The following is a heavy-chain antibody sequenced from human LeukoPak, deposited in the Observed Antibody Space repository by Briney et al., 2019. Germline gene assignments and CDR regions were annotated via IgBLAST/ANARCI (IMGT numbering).Heavy chain of an antibody. Sequence: PGRSLRLSCAGSGFTFGGYGMHWFRQTPGKRLEWVAVIAYDGSRAFYADSVKGRFTISRDNSKNTMSVQMDDLRAEDTAVYYCTRYNNDHFDYWGQGTLVTVSS. CDR2: IAYDGSRA. V-gene: IGHV3-33*01. J-gene: IGHJ4*02. CDR3: TRYNNDHFDY. D-gene: IGHD1-14*01. CDR1: GFTFGGYG.